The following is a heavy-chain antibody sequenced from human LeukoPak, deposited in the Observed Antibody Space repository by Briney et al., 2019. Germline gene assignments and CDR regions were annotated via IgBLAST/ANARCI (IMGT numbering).Heavy chain of an antibody. Sequence: GGSLRLSCAASGFTFDGYAMHWVRQAPGKGLEWVSGISWNSGSIGYADSVKGRFTISRDNAKNSLYLQMNSLRAEDTALYYCAKDRYCSGGSCYWDAFDYWGQGTLVTVSS. J-gene: IGHJ4*02. D-gene: IGHD2-15*01. CDR3: AKDRYCSGGSCYWDAFDY. CDR1: GFTFDGYA. CDR2: ISWNSGSI. V-gene: IGHV3-9*01.